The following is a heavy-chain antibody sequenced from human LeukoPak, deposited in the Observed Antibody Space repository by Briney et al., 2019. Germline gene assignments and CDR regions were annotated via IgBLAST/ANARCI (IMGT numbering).Heavy chain of an antibody. CDR1: GFTLSTYW. CDR2: IKSRPDGGTT. V-gene: IGHV3-15*01. J-gene: IGHJ4*02. Sequence: GGSLRLSCEASGFTLSTYWMNWVRQAPGKGLEWVGRIKSRPDGGTTDFAAPVKGRFTISRDDSKNTLYLHMNSLKTEDTAVYYCITVYDSVANWGRGTLVTVSS. CDR3: ITVYDSVAN. D-gene: IGHD5-12*01.